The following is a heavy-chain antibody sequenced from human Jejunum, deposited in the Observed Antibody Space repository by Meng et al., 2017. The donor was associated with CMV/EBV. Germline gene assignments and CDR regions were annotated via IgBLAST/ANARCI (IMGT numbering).Heavy chain of an antibody. V-gene: IGHV1-2*02. Sequence: SGYTFTDYYMQWVRQAPGQGLEWMGWINPYTGDTNFAQKFQGRVSMTRDMSVNTVYMELTRLRSDDTAVYYCAKDGGSFLDYYLDYWGQGTLVTVSS. J-gene: IGHJ4*02. D-gene: IGHD1-26*01. CDR1: GYTFTDYY. CDR3: AKDGGSFLDYYLDY. CDR2: INPYTGDT.